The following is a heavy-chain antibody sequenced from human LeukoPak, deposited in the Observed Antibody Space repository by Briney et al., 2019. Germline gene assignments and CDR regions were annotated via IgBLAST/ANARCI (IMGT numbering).Heavy chain of an antibody. Sequence: ASETLSLTCTVSGGSISSSSYYWGWIRQPPGKGLEWIGSIYYSGSIYYNPSLQSRVTISVDTSKHQFSLKLSSVTAADTAVYYCASSKPPAHNRIAVAGTDYWGQGTLVTVSS. CDR1: GGSISSSSYY. D-gene: IGHD6-19*01. V-gene: IGHV4-39*01. CDR3: ASSKPPAHNRIAVAGTDY. J-gene: IGHJ4*02. CDR2: IYYSGSI.